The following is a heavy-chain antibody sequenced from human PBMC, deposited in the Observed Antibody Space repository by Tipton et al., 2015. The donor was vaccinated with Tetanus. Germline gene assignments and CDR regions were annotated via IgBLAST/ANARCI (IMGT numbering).Heavy chain of an antibody. Sequence: TLSLTCTVSGGSLRGGDHYWSWIRQPPGKGLEWLAYVSSSGASNSDYFLKSRITVSRDTSKNQFSLRLSSVTAADTAVYYCARPTLRLVIDSWGQGTLVTVSS. CDR2: VSSSGAS. CDR1: GGSLRGGDHY. D-gene: IGHD6-6*01. CDR3: ARPTLRLVIDS. J-gene: IGHJ4*02. V-gene: IGHV4-61*08.